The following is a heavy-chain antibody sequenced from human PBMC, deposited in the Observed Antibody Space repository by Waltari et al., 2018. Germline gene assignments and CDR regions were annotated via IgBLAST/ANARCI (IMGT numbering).Heavy chain of an antibody. V-gene: IGHV3-48*01. CDR1: GVRSSSYN. Sequence: QLVETGGGLVQPGGSLRLSCEASGVRSSSYNMAWVRQAPGRGLEWVSYISFAGSTVYYADSVRGRFTISRDNAKNSVSLQMTSLRVEDTAVYYCARPRSPYDNDAFDVWGRGTMVTVSS. CDR3: ARPRSPYDNDAFDV. CDR2: ISFAGSTV. J-gene: IGHJ3*01. D-gene: IGHD3-22*01.